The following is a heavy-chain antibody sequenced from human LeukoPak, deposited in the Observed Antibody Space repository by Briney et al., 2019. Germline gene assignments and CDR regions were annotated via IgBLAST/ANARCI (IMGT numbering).Heavy chain of an antibody. D-gene: IGHD3-10*01. CDR1: GGSISTFY. Sequence: SETLSLTCTVPGGSISTFYWTWIRQPAGKGLEWIGRIFTSGSTNYNPSLQSRVTMSVDTSKNQFSLKLSSVTAADTAVYYCARHRYYYRSGSYYGAPYYMDVWGKGTTVTISS. CDR2: IFTSGST. CDR3: ARHRYYYRSGSYYGAPYYMDV. V-gene: IGHV4-4*07. J-gene: IGHJ6*03.